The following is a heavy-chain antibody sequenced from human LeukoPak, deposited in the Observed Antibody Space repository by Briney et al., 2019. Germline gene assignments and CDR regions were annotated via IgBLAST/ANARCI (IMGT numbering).Heavy chain of an antibody. CDR1: GFTFSSYA. CDR2: ISYDGSNK. CDR3: AGEDGPAVSYFDY. Sequence: GRSLRLSCAASGFTFSSYAMHWVRQAPGKGLEWVAVISYDGSNKYYADSVKGRFTISRDNSKNTLYLQMNSLRAEDTAVYYCAGEDGPAVSYFDYWGQGTLVTVSS. V-gene: IGHV3-30*04. D-gene: IGHD4-23*01. J-gene: IGHJ4*02.